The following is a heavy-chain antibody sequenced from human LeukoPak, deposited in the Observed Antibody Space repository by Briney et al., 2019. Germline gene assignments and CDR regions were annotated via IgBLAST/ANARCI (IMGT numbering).Heavy chain of an antibody. CDR3: ARGRVGGGDCYSCYYYYYGMDV. V-gene: IGHV4-30-4*01. D-gene: IGHD2-21*02. J-gene: IGHJ6*02. Sequence: SETLSLTCTVSGGSISSGDYYWSWIRQPPGKGLEWIGYILYSGSTNYNPSLKSRVTISVDTSKNQFSLKLSSVTAADTAVYYCARGRVGGGDCYSCYYYYYGMDVWGQGTTVTVSS. CDR2: ILYSGST. CDR1: GGSISSGDYY.